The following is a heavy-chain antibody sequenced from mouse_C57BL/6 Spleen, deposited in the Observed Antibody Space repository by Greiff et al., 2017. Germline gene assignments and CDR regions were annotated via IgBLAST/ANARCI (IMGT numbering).Heavy chain of an antibody. CDR3: AKTGTIWFAY. CDR2: IGGDGST. D-gene: IGHD4-1*01. V-gene: IGHV2-3*01. CDR1: GFSLTSYG. Sequence: QVQLKESGPGLVAPSQSLSITCTVSGFSLTSYGVSWVRQPPGKGLEWLGVIGGDGSTNYHSALISRLSISKDNAKSQVFLKLNCLQTDDTATYYCAKTGTIWFAYWGQGTLVTVSA. J-gene: IGHJ3*01.